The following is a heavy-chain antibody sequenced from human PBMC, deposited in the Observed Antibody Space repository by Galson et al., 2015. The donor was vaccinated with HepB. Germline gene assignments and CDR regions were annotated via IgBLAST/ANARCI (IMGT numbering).Heavy chain of an antibody. CDR3: ARASSSWYPLDY. D-gene: IGHD6-13*01. Sequence: WAISGDSVSSNSAAWNWIRQSPSRGLEWLGRTYYRSKWYNDYAVSVKSRITINPDTSKNQLSLQLRSMIPEDTAVYYCARASSSWYPLDYWGQGTLVTVSS. V-gene: IGHV6-1*01. CDR1: GDSVSSNSAA. CDR2: TYYRSKWYN. J-gene: IGHJ4*02.